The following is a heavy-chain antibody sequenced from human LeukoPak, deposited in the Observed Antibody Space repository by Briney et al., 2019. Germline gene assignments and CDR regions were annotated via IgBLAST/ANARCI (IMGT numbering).Heavy chain of an antibody. CDR1: GFTFRSYW. CDR2: IYYSGST. V-gene: IGHV4-31*02. J-gene: IGHJ3*02. CDR3: ARGSYYGSGSYYSDAFDI. D-gene: IGHD3-10*01. Sequence: LRLSCAVSGFTFRSYWMSWVRQAPGKGLEWIGYIYYSGSTYYNPSLKSRVTISVDTSKNQFSLRLSSVTAADTAVYYCARGSYYGSGSYYSDAFDIWGQGTMVTVSS.